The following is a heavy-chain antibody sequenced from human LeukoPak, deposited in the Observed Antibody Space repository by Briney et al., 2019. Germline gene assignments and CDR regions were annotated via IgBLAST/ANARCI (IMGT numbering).Heavy chain of an antibody. CDR2: MNPNSGNT. CDR3: ARVTAPIWFGESNWFDP. D-gene: IGHD3-10*01. V-gene: IGHV1-8*01. CDR1: GYTFTSYD. Sequence: ASVKVFCKASGYTFTSYDINWVRQATGQGLEWMGWMNPNSGNTGYAQKFQGRVTMTRNTSISTAYMELSSLRSEDTAVYYCARVTAPIWFGESNWFDPWGQGTLVTVSS. J-gene: IGHJ5*02.